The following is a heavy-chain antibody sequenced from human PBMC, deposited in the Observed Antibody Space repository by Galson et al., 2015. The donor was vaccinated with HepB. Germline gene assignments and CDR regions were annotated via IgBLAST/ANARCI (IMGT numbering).Heavy chain of an antibody. J-gene: IGHJ4*02. CDR1: GFTFSRFA. D-gene: IGHD5-12*01. CDR2: FSISSTTI. V-gene: IGHV3-48*02. CDR3: VKNGDMVATIFAY. Sequence: SLRLSCAASGFTFSRFAMNWVRQAPGKGLEWVSYFSISSTTIYYADSVKGRFTIPRTNAKNLVFLQMNSLRDEDTAVYYCVKNGDMVATIFAYWGQGALVTVSS.